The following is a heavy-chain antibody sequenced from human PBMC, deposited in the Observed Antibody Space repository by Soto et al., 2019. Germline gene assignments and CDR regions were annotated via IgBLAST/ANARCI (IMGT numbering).Heavy chain of an antibody. CDR1: GFTFDDFA. D-gene: IGHD3-22*01. CDR2: IRSKTYGGTT. J-gene: IGHJ4*02. CDR3: TSTWLTKAYFDY. Sequence: GGSLRLSCTASGFTFDDFAMSWFRQAPGKGLEWVGFIRSKTYGGTTEYAASVKGRFTISRDDSKSIAYLQMNSLKTEDTAVYYCTSTWLTKAYFDYWGQGTLVTVSS. V-gene: IGHV3-49*03.